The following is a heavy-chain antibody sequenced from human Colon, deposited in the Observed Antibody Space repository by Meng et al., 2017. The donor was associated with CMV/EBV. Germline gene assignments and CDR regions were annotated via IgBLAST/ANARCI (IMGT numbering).Heavy chain of an antibody. CDR2: ISGRGATT. V-gene: IGHV3-23*01. CDR3: ARDGVIGPFDF. D-gene: IGHD3-16*02. J-gene: IGHJ4*02. CDR1: GFSFNSYA. Sequence: EVVRLGAGGDGARPGGSLRLSCSASGFSFNSYAMSWVRQGPGKGLEWVATISGRGATTHYADYLEGRFSISRDNSKNTLFLQMDSVRAEDTAVFYCARDGVIGPFDFWGQGTLVTVSS.